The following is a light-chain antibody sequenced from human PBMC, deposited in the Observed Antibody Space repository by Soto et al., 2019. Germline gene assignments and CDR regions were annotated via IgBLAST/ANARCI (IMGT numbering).Light chain of an antibody. J-gene: IGKJ2*01. CDR1: QGISRW. CDR3: QQYSTFSYT. V-gene: IGKV1-5*01. CDR2: DAS. Sequence: DILMTQSPSTLSASVGDRVTITCRASQGISRWLAWYQQKPGKAPKLLIYDASNLESGVPSTFSGSGSGTEFTLTISSLQPDDFATYYCQQYSTFSYTFGQGTKLEIK.